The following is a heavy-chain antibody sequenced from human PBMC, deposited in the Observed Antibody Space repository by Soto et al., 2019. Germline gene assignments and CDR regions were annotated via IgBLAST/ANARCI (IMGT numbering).Heavy chain of an antibody. J-gene: IGHJ6*02. V-gene: IGHV1-18*01. Sequence: GASVKVSCKASGYTSTSYGISWVRQAPGQGLEWMGWISAYNGNTNYAQKLQGRVTMTTDTSTSTAYMELRSLRSDDTAVYYCARDWGYFDQGVGEYYYYGMDVWGQGTTVTVSS. CDR2: ISAYNGNT. D-gene: IGHD3-9*01. CDR1: GYTSTSYG. CDR3: ARDWGYFDQGVGEYYYYGMDV.